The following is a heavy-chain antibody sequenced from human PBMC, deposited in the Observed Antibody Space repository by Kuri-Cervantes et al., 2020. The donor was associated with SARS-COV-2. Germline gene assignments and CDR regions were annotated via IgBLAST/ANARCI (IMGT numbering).Heavy chain of an antibody. CDR3: ARTDSPPLNWFDP. Sequence: GSLRLSCAVYGGSFSGYQWSWIRQTPGMGLEWIGQINDSGATKYNPSLKSRVIVSMDKSKNQFSLKLGSVTAADTAVYYCARTDSPPLNWFDPWGQGTLVTVSS. J-gene: IGHJ5*02. CDR2: INDSGAT. CDR1: GGSFSGYQ. D-gene: IGHD2-21*01. V-gene: IGHV4-34*01.